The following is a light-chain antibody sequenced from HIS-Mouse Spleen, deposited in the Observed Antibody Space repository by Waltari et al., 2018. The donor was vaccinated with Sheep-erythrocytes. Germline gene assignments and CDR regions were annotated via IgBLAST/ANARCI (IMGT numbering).Light chain of an antibody. V-gene: IGKV2-28*01. J-gene: IGKJ2*01. CDR3: MQALQTPYT. Sequence: DIVMTQSPLSLPVTPGEPASISCRSSQSPLHSNGYDYLVWYLQKPGQSPQLLIYLGSNRASGVPDRFSGSGSGTEFTLKISRVEAEDVGVYYCMQALQTPYTFGQGTKLEIK. CDR2: LGS. CDR1: QSPLHSNGYDY.